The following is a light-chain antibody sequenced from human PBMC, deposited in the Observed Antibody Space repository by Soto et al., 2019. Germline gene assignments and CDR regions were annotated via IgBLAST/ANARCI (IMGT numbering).Light chain of an antibody. CDR1: QSVSSSY. V-gene: IGKV3-20*01. J-gene: IGKJ1*01. CDR2: GAS. CDR3: QQYGSSPRT. Sequence: EIVLTQSPGTLSLSPGERATLSCRAGQSVSSSYLAWYQQKPGRAPRLLIYGASSRATGIPDRFSGSGSGTDFTLTISRLEPEDFAVYYCQQYGSSPRTFGQGTKVDIK.